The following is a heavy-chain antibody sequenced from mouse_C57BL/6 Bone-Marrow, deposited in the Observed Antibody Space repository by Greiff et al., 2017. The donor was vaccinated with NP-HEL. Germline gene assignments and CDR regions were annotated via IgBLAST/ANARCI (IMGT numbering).Heavy chain of an antibody. J-gene: IGHJ4*01. CDR3: ARERYGSSYYAMDY. CDR1: GYSITSGYY. D-gene: IGHD1-1*01. V-gene: IGHV3-6*01. Sequence: EVQLVESGPGLVKPSQSLSLTCSVTGYSITSGYYWNWIRQFPGNKLEWMGYISYDGSNNYNPSLKNRISITRDTSKNQFFLKLNSVTTEDTATYYCARERYGSSYYAMDYWGQGTSVTVSS. CDR2: ISYDGSN.